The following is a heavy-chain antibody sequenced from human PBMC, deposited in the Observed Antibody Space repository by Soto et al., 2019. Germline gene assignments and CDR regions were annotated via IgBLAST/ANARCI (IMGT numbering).Heavy chain of an antibody. Sequence: QITLKESGPTLVKPTQTLTLTCTFSGFSLSTSGVGVGWIRQPPGRALEWLAVIYLDDSKHYSPSLESRLTINKETSKDLVVLTLTNTDPVHTATFDCGHRGYGDYPLDYWGQGTLGTVSS. CDR1: GFSLSTSGVG. D-gene: IGHD4-17*01. J-gene: IGHJ4*02. CDR3: GHRGYGDYPLDY. CDR2: IYLDDSK. V-gene: IGHV2-5*02.